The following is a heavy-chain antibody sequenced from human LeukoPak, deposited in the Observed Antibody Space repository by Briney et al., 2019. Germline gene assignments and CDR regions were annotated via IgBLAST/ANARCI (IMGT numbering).Heavy chain of an antibody. J-gene: IGHJ4*02. V-gene: IGHV4-59*01. CDR1: GGSISSYY. D-gene: IGHD6-13*01. CDR3: ARTIAAAGTGLYYFDY. Sequence: SETLSLTCGVSGGSISSYYWSWIRQPPGKGLEWIGYIYYSGSTNYNPSLKSRVTISVDTSKNQFSLKLSSVTAADTAVYYCARTIAAAGTGLYYFDYWGQGTLVTVSS. CDR2: IYYSGST.